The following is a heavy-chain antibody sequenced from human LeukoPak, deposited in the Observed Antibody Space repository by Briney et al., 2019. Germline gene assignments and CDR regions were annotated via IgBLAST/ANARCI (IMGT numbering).Heavy chain of an antibody. CDR2: ICDSGRTI. Sequence: GGSLRLSCTASGFTFGDYAMSWVRQAPGKGLEWVSYICDSGRTIYYADSVKGRFTISRDNAKNSVYLQMNNLGAEDTAVYYCARDRLGDYDHSGYYDKWGQGTLVTVSS. D-gene: IGHD3-22*01. J-gene: IGHJ4*02. CDR3: ARDRLGDYDHSGYYDK. V-gene: IGHV3-11*01. CDR1: GFTFGDYA.